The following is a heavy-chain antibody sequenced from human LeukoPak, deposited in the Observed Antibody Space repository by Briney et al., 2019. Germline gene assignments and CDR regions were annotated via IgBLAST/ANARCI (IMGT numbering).Heavy chain of an antibody. CDR1: GYSFTSYW. Sequence: GESLKISCKGSGYSFTSYWIGWVRQMPGKGLEWVGIIYPGDSDTKYSPSFQGQVTISADKSISTAYLQWSSLKASDTAMYFCARQGDSSWLNKSDYWGQGTLVTVSS. CDR2: IYPGDSDT. CDR3: ARQGDSSWLNKSDY. D-gene: IGHD6-13*01. V-gene: IGHV5-51*01. J-gene: IGHJ4*02.